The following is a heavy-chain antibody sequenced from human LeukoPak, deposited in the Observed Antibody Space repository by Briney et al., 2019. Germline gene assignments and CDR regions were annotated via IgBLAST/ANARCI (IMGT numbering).Heavy chain of an antibody. D-gene: IGHD2-15*01. CDR2: IHYSGST. CDR1: GYSITSGYH. J-gene: IGHJ4*02. Sequence: SETLSLTCSVSGYSITSGYHWGWIRQPPGKGLEWIGTIHYSGSTYYSPSLKSRVTISVDTSKNQFSLKLISVTAADTAVYYCARDRYCSGGSCYGGDPFDYWGQGTLVTVSS. V-gene: IGHV4-38-2*02. CDR3: ARDRYCSGGSCYGGDPFDY.